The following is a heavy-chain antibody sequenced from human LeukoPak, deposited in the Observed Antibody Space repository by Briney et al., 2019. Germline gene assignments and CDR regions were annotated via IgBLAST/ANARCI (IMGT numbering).Heavy chain of an antibody. J-gene: IGHJ4*02. Sequence: SVKVSCKASGGTFSSYAISWVRQAPGQGLEWMGGIIPIFGTANYAQKFQGRVTITADESTSTAYMELSSLRSEDTAVYYCARAAAYCGGDCSYYFDYWGQGTLVTVSS. CDR2: IIPIFGTA. D-gene: IGHD2-21*02. CDR1: GGTFSSYA. V-gene: IGHV1-69*13. CDR3: ARAAAYCGGDCSYYFDY.